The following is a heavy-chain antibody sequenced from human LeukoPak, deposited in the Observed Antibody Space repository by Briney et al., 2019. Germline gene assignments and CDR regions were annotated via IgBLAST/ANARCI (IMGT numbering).Heavy chain of an antibody. J-gene: IGHJ5*02. CDR1: GFTFSSYS. Sequence: GGSLRLSCAASGFTFSSYSMNWVRQAPGKGLEWVSSISSSSYIYYADSVKGRFTISRDNAKNSLYLQMNSLRAEDTALYYCAKDAVAGTRDYNWFDPWGQGILVTVSS. V-gene: IGHV3-21*04. CDR3: AKDAVAGTRDYNWFDP. CDR2: ISSSSYI. D-gene: IGHD6-19*01.